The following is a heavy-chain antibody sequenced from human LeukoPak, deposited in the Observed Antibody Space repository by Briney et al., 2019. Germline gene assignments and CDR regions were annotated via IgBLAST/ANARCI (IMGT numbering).Heavy chain of an antibody. Sequence: ASVKVSCKASGYTFTSYDINWVRRATGQGLEWMGWMNPNSGNTGYAQKFQGRVTMTRNTSISTAYMELSSLRSEDTAVYYCARAGLGGVAVAGRLGYWGQGTLVTVSS. V-gene: IGHV1-8*01. CDR1: GYTFTSYD. CDR3: ARAGLGGVAVAGRLGY. D-gene: IGHD6-19*01. J-gene: IGHJ4*02. CDR2: MNPNSGNT.